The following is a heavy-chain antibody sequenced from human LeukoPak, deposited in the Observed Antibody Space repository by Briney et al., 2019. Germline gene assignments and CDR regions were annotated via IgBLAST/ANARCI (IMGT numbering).Heavy chain of an antibody. CDR3: ARADQLPPYYYYYMDV. V-gene: IGHV4-4*07. D-gene: IGHD2-2*01. J-gene: IGHJ6*03. Sequence: SETLSLTCTVSGGSISSYNWNWIRQPAGKGLERIGRIYSSGSTNYNPSLKSRVTMSVDTSKNQFSLKLSSVSAADTAVYYCARADQLPPYYYYYMDVWGKGTKVTVSS. CDR1: GGSISSYN. CDR2: IYSSGST.